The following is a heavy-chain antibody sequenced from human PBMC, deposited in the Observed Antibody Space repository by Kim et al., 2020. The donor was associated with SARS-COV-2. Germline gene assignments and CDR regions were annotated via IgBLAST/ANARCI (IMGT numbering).Heavy chain of an antibody. J-gene: IGHJ4*02. D-gene: IGHD3-22*01. Sequence: GGSLRLSCAASGFTFSSYSMNWVRQAPGKGLEWVSSISSSSSYIYYADSVKGRFTISRDNAKNSLYLQMNSLRAEDTAVYYCASDLLILYYDSSGYHHNDYWGQGTLVTVSS. CDR1: GFTFSSYS. CDR2: ISSSSSYI. V-gene: IGHV3-21*01. CDR3: ASDLLILYYDSSGYHHNDY.